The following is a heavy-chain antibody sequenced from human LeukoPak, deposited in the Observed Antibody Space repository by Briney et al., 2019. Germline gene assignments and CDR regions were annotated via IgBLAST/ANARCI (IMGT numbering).Heavy chain of an antibody. D-gene: IGHD4-11*01. V-gene: IGHV1-8*03. CDR1: GYTFTSYD. J-gene: IGHJ4*02. Sequence: GASVKVSCKASGYTFTSYDINWVRQATGQGLEWMGWMNPNSGNTGYAQKFQGRVTITRNTSISTAYMELSRLRSDDTAVYYCARDYRGFDYWGQGTLVTVSS. CDR3: ARDYRGFDY. CDR2: MNPNSGNT.